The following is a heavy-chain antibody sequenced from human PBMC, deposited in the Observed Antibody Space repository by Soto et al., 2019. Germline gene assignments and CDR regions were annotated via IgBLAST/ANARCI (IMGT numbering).Heavy chain of an antibody. CDR2: MTYDGATE. J-gene: IGHJ3*01. V-gene: IGHV3-30*14. CDR3: ARVRLSIVVNGALDV. D-gene: IGHD3-3*02. CDR1: GFTFNDYV. Sequence: QVHLVEAGGGVVQPGRTLRLSCAASGFTFNDYVIHCVRQAAGKGLEWGASMTYDGATEYYADSVKGRFTVSRDNSKRTLTLQMNSLSPEDTAVYYCARVRLSIVVNGALDVWGQGTTVTVSS.